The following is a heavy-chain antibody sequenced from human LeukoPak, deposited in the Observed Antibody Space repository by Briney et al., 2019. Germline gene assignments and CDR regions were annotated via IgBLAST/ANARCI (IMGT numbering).Heavy chain of an antibody. Sequence: GGSLRLSCAASGFTFSSYSMNWVRQAPGKGLEWVSSISSSSSYIYYADSVKGRFTISRDNAKNSLYLQMNSLRAEDTAVYYCARDRGVGESPIDYWGQGTLVTVSS. J-gene: IGHJ4*02. V-gene: IGHV3-21*01. CDR3: ARDRGVGESPIDY. CDR1: GFTFSSYS. D-gene: IGHD3-10*01. CDR2: ISSSSSYI.